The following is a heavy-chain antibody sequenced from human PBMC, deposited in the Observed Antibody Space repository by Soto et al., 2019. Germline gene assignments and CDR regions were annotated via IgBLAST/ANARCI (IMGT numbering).Heavy chain of an antibody. D-gene: IGHD4-17*01. J-gene: IGHJ4*02. CDR1: GGTFSSYA. Sequence: GASVKVSCKASGGTFSSYAISWVRQAPGQGLEWMGGIIPIFGTANYAQKFQGRVTITADESTSTAYMELSSLRSEDTAVYYCASVRNDYSIFDYWGQGTLVTVSS. CDR2: IIPIFGTA. V-gene: IGHV1-69*13. CDR3: ASVRNDYSIFDY.